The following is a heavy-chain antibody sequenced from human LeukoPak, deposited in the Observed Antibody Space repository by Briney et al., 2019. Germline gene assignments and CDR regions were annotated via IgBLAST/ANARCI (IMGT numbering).Heavy chain of an antibody. CDR1: GYTFTRYY. CDR2: INPISGAT. CDR3: ARLPYRDGVAQDY. V-gene: IGHV1-46*01. J-gene: IGHJ4*02. D-gene: IGHD3-16*02. Sequence: ASVKVSCKTSGYTFTRYYMRWVRQAPGHGLEWMGIINPISGATDYAQKFQGRVTITRDTSTSTVYMELSSLRSEDTAMYYCARLPYRDGVAQDYWGQGTLVTVSP.